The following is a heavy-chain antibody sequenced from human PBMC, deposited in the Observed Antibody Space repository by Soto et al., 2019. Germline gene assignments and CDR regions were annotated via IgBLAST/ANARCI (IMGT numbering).Heavy chain of an antibody. J-gene: IGHJ6*02. CDR1: GFTFTSSA. Sequence: QMQLVQSGPEVKKPGTSVKVSCKASGFTFTSSAVQWVRQARGQRLEWIGWIVVGSGNTNYAQKFQERVTITRDMSTSTAYMELSSLRSEDTAVYYCAAERSIAVADGMDVWGQGTTVTVSS. CDR3: AAERSIAVADGMDV. CDR2: IVVGSGNT. D-gene: IGHD6-19*01. V-gene: IGHV1-58*01.